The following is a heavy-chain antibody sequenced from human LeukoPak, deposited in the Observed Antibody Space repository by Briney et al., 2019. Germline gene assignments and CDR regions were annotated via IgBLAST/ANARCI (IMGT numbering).Heavy chain of an antibody. CDR1: GYSISSGYY. Sequence: PSETLSLTCTVSGYSISSGYYWGWIRPPPGKGLEWIGSIYHSGSTYYNPSLKSRVTMSVDTSKNQFSLKLSSVTAADTAVYYCARIRSGSSWYEAFDYWGQGTLVTVSS. D-gene: IGHD6-13*01. CDR2: IYHSGST. J-gene: IGHJ4*02. V-gene: IGHV4-38-2*02. CDR3: ARIRSGSSWYEAFDY.